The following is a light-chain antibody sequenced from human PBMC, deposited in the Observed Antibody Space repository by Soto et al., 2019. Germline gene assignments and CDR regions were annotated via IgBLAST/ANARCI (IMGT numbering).Light chain of an antibody. J-gene: IGKJ1*01. V-gene: IGKV1-6*01. CDR3: LQDYSYPRT. Sequence: AIQMTQSPSSLSASVEDRVIITCRASQSISNHLNWYQQKPGKAPRLLIYAASTLQSGVPSRFSGSGSGADFTLTISRLQPEDFASYYCLQDYSYPRTFGPGTKVDIK. CDR2: AAS. CDR1: QSISNH.